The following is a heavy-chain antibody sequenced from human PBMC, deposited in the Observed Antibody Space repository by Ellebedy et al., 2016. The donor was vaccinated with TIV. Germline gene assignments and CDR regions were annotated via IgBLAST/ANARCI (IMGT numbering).Heavy chain of an antibody. CDR3: ARVFRTDDFIDF. CDR2: ILYSGRT. V-gene: IGHV4-39*01. D-gene: IGHD3/OR15-3a*01. J-gene: IGHJ4*02. Sequence: GSLRLSXTVSGDSISSSSYYWVWIRQPPGKGLEWIGSILYSGRTHYNPSLKSRVTMSVDTSKNQFSLRLSSVTAADTVVYYCARVFRTDDFIDFWGQGTLVTVSS. CDR1: GDSISSSSYY.